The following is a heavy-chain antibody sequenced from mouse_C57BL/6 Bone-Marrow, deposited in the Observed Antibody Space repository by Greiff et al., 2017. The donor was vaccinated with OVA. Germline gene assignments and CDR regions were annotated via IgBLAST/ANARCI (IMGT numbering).Heavy chain of an antibody. CDR1: GYSITSGYY. CDR3: ARDDGYYVANWDPWFAY. J-gene: IGHJ3*01. CDR2: ISYDGSN. Sequence: EVKLVESGPGLVKPSQSLSLTCSVTGYSITSGYYWNWIRQFPGNKLEWMGYISYDGSNNYNPSLKNRISITRDTSKNQFFLKLNSVTTEDTATYYCARDDGYYVANWDPWFAYWGQGTLVTVSA. V-gene: IGHV3-6*01. D-gene: IGHD2-3*01.